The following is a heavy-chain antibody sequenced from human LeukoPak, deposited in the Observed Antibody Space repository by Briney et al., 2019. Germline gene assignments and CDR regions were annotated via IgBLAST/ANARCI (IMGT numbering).Heavy chain of an antibody. D-gene: IGHD3-3*01. CDR3: ASSLGFGLVEWLSRAFDI. Sequence: GASVKVSCKASGYTFTSYAMNWVRQAPGQGLEWMGWINPNSGGTNYAQKFQGRVTMTRDTSISTAYMELSRLRSDDTAVYYCASSLGFGLVEWLSRAFDIWGQGTMVTVSS. CDR1: GYTFTSYA. CDR2: INPNSGGT. V-gene: IGHV1-2*02. J-gene: IGHJ3*02.